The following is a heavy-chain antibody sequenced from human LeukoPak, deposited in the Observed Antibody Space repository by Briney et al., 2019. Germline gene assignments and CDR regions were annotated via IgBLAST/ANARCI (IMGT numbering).Heavy chain of an antibody. Sequence: KSSETLSLTCAVSGDSISSSNWWSWVRQPPGKGLEWIGEIYHSGSTNYNPSLKSRVTTSIDKSKNQFSLNLSSVTAADTAVYYCARSGGYSGYDVDYWGQGTLVTVSS. V-gene: IGHV4-4*02. CDR3: ARSGGYSGYDVDY. CDR2: IYHSGST. J-gene: IGHJ4*02. CDR1: GDSISSSNW. D-gene: IGHD5-12*01.